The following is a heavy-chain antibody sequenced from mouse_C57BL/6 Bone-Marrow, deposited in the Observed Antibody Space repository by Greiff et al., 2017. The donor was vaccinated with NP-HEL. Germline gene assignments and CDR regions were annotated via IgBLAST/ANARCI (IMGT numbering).Heavy chain of an antibody. Sequence: VQLQQSGPELVKPGASVKIPCKASGYTFTDYNMDWVKQSHGKSLEWIGDINPNNGGTIYNQKFKGKATLTVDKSSSTAYMELRSLTSEDTAVYYCAREGIYYDTSFAYWGQGTLVTVSA. V-gene: IGHV1-18*01. D-gene: IGHD2-4*01. CDR3: AREGIYYDTSFAY. CDR2: INPNNGGT. J-gene: IGHJ3*01. CDR1: GYTFTDYN.